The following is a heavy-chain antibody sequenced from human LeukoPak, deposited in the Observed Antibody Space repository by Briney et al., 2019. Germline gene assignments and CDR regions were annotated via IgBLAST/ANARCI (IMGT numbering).Heavy chain of an antibody. CDR2: IYWDDDK. D-gene: IGHD1-1*01. J-gene: IGHJ3*02. CDR3: AHSLNWNDVRDDAFDI. CDR1: GFSLSTSGVG. V-gene: IGHV2-5*02. Sequence: SGPTLVNPTQTLTLTCTFSGFSLSTSGVGVGWIRQPPGKALEWLALIYWDDDKRYSPSLKSRLTITKDTSKNQVVLTMTNMDPVDTATYYCAHSLNWNDVRDDAFDIWGQGTMVTVSS.